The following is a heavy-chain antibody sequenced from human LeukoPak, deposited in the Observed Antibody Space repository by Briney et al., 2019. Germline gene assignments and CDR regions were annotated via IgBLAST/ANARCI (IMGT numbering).Heavy chain of an antibody. Sequence: PGGSLRLSCAASGFTLSSYSMNWVRQAPGKGLEWVSYISSSSSTIYYADSVKGRFTISRDNSKNTLYLQMNSLRAEDTAVYYCASALRIYYYFDYWGQGTLVTVSS. CDR2: ISSSSSTI. J-gene: IGHJ4*02. V-gene: IGHV3-48*01. D-gene: IGHD1-26*01. CDR3: ASALRIYYYFDY. CDR1: GFTLSSYS.